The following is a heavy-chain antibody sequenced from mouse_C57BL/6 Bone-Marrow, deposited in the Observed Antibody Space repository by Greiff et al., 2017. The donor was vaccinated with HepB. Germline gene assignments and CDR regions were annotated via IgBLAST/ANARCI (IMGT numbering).Heavy chain of an antibody. CDR2: IDPSDSYT. D-gene: IGHD5-1*01. V-gene: IGHV1-59*01. Sequence: QVQLQQPGAELVRPGTSVKLSCKASGYTFTSYWMHWVKQRPGQGLEWIGVIDPSDSYTNYNQKFKGKATLTVDTSSSTAYMQLSSLTSEDSAVYYCARYLLYFDYWGQGTTLTVSS. CDR1: GYTFTSYW. CDR3: ARYLLYFDY. J-gene: IGHJ2*01.